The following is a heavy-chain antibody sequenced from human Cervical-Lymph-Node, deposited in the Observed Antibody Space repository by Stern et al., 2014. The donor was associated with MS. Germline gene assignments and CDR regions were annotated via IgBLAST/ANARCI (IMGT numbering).Heavy chain of an antibody. D-gene: IGHD6-19*01. CDR1: GFTFSSYW. Sequence: EDQLVEYGGGLVQPGGSLRLSGAASGFTFSSYWMHWVRQAPGKGLVWVSGINGDGSSTDNADSLKGRFTTFRDNAKNTLYLQMNSLRVDDTAVYYCARGQWLIRDWGQGTLVTVSS. CDR2: INGDGSST. J-gene: IGHJ4*02. V-gene: IGHV3-74*02. CDR3: ARGQWLIRD.